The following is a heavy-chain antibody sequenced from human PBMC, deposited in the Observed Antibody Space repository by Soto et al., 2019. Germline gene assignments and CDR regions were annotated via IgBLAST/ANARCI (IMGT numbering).Heavy chain of an antibody. Sequence: SVKVSCKASGGTFSSYAISWVRQAPGQGLEWMGGIIPIFGTANYAQKFQGRVTITADESISTAYLELSSLRSDDSAVYFCARRKERSGPYYLDLWGQGTQVTVSS. CDR2: IIPIFGTA. CDR1: GGTFSSYA. D-gene: IGHD6-25*01. V-gene: IGHV1-69*13. CDR3: ARRKERSGPYYLDL. J-gene: IGHJ4*02.